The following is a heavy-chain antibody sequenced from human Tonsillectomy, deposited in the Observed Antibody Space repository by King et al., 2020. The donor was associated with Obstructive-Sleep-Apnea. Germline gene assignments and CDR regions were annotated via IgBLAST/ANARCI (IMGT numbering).Heavy chain of an antibody. V-gene: IGHV5-51*01. CDR1: GYSFTDYW. CDR2: IYPGDSDT. CDR3: ARRERAVAGHFDY. Sequence: QLVQSGAEVKKPGESLKISCQISGYSFTDYWIGWVRQIPGKGLEWMGIIYPGDSDTRYSPSFQGQVTIPADTSISTAYLQWSRLKASDTAMYYCARRERAVAGHFDYWGQGTLVTVSS. D-gene: IGHD6-19*01. J-gene: IGHJ4*02.